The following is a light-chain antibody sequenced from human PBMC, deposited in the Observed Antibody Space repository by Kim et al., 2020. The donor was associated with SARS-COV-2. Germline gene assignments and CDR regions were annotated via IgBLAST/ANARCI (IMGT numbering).Light chain of an antibody. CDR2: AAS. Sequence: ASVGDRVTITCRARQGNSNYLAWFQQKPGKVPKRLNYAASSLQSGVPSRFSGSGSGTEFTLTISSLPPEDFATYYCLQHVSYPLTFGGGTKVVIK. CDR1: QGNSNY. CDR3: LQHVSYPLT. J-gene: IGKJ4*01. V-gene: IGKV1-17*03.